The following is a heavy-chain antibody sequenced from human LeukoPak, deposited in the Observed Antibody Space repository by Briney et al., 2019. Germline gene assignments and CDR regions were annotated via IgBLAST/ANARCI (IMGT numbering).Heavy chain of an antibody. Sequence: SETLSLTCTVSGGSISSGGYYWSWIRQPPGKGLEWIGYIYHSGSTYYNPSLKSRVTISVDRSKNQFSLKLSSVTAADTAVYYCARGEESCSGGSCYEDWGQGTLVTVSS. CDR2: IYHSGST. J-gene: IGHJ4*02. CDR1: GGSISSGGYY. V-gene: IGHV4-30-2*01. D-gene: IGHD2-15*01. CDR3: ARGEESCSGGSCYED.